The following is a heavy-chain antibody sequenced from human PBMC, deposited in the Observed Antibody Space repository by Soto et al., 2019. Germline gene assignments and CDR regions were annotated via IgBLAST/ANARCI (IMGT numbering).Heavy chain of an antibody. D-gene: IGHD3-10*01. Sequence: GGSLRLSCAASGFTFSSYAMHWVRQAPGKGLEWVAVISYDGSNKYYADSVKGRFTISRDNSKNTLYLQMNSLRAEDTAVYYCARDYRGVIFPLLDYWGQGTLVTAPQ. J-gene: IGHJ4*02. CDR1: GFTFSSYA. CDR3: ARDYRGVIFPLLDY. V-gene: IGHV3-30-3*01. CDR2: ISYDGSNK.